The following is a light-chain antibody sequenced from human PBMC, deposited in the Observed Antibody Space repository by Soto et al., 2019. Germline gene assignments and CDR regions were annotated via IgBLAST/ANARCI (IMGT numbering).Light chain of an antibody. CDR3: QQTYTTPFT. CDR1: QSISSY. J-gene: IGKJ4*01. Sequence: DIQMTQSPSSLSATVGDRVTITCRASQSISSYLSWYQQKPGTAPKRLIYAGSTLQSGVPSRFSGSGSGTDFTLTISSLQPEDFATYFCQQTYTTPFTFGGGTKVDVK. V-gene: IGKV1-39*01. CDR2: AGS.